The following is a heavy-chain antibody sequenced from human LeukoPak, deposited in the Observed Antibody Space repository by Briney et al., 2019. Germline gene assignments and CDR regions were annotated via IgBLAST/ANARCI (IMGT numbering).Heavy chain of an antibody. J-gene: IGHJ6*02. V-gene: IGHV4-59*01. CDR3: ARDTTPNYYYGSGSYEDYYYGMDV. D-gene: IGHD3-10*01. Sequence: PSETLSLTCTVSGGSISSYYWSWIRQPPGKGLEWIGYIYYSGSTNYNPSLKSRVTISVDTSKNQFSLKLSSVTAADTAVYYCARDTTPNYYYGSGSYEDYYYGMDVWGQGTTVTVSS. CDR2: IYYSGST. CDR1: GGSISSYY.